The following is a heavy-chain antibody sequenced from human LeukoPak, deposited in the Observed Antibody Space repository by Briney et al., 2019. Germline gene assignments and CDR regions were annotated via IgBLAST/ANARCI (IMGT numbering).Heavy chain of an antibody. Sequence: KSSETLSLTCTVSGGSISSYYWSWIRQPPGKGLEWIGYIYYSGSTNYNPSLKSRVTISVDTSKNQFSPKLSSVTAADTAVYYCARRDYGEHFDYWGQGTLVTVSS. V-gene: IGHV4-59*01. D-gene: IGHD4-17*01. CDR1: GGSISSYY. CDR3: ARRDYGEHFDY. J-gene: IGHJ4*02. CDR2: IYYSGST.